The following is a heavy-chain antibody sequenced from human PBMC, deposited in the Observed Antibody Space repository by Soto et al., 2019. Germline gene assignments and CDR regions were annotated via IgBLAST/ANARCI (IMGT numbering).Heavy chain of an antibody. V-gene: IGHV5-51*01. Sequence: GESLKISCMGSGYKVSTWHNFTSYWIAWVRQMPGEGLEWMGIIYLGDSDTRYSPSFQGQVTISADKSINTVYLQWSSLKASDTATYYCARLGFDYDFLSGYYNVHHYYGIDVWAQGTTVPVSS. CDR1: GYKVSTWHNFTSYW. CDR3: ARLGFDYDFLSGYYNVHHYYGIDV. D-gene: IGHD3-3*01. J-gene: IGHJ6*02. CDR2: IYLGDSDT.